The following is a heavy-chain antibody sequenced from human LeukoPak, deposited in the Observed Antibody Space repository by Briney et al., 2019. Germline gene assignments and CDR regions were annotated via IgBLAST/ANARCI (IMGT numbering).Heavy chain of an antibody. Sequence: SETLSLTYTVSGGSITGSHYWGWIRQPPGKGLEWIGSIYFTGKTYYSPSLNSRVTISVDMSRNHFSLTLSSVTAADTAVYYCARHPVVMTARGMIDDWGQGTLVVVSS. D-gene: IGHD2-21*02. CDR1: GGSITGSHY. V-gene: IGHV4-39*01. J-gene: IGHJ4*02. CDR3: ARHPVVMTARGMIDD. CDR2: IYFTGKT.